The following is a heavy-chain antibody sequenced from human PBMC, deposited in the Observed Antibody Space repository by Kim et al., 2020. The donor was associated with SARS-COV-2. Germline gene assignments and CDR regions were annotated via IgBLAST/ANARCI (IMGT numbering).Heavy chain of an antibody. J-gene: IGHJ4*02. V-gene: IGHV3-72*01. CDR3: VKLTYSNSGHYFHY. CDR1: GFTLSEDY. D-gene: IGHD4-4*01. Sequence: GGSLRLSCAASGFTLSEDYVDWVRQAPGKGLEWVGRTGDRASGFITVYAASVRGRFTIARENSKNSLYLQMNSLNTDDTAVYYCVKLTYSNSGHYFHYWGQGALVTVSS. CDR2: TGDRASGFIT.